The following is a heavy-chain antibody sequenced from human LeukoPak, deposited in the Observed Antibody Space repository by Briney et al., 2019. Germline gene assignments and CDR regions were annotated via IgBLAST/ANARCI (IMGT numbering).Heavy chain of an antibody. Sequence: GSLRLSCAASGFIFSSYSMNWVRQAPGKGLEWIGSIYYGGSTHYKSSLKSRVNISVDTSKNQFFLKLSSVTAADTAVYYCARGPTSRGVAFDYWGQGTLVTVSS. J-gene: IGHJ4*02. CDR3: ARGPTSRGVAFDY. CDR2: IYYGGST. V-gene: IGHV4-4*02. CDR1: GFIFSSYS. D-gene: IGHD2-15*01.